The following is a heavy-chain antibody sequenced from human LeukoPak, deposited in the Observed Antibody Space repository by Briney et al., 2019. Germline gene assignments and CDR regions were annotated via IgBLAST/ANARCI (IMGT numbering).Heavy chain of an antibody. Sequence: WASVMVSCKASGYTFTSYDINWVRQATGQGLEWMGWMNPNSGNTGYAQKFQGRVTMTRNTSISTAYMELSSLRSEDTAVYYCARGLVSSSWYGNGAYYYGMDVWGQGTTVTVSS. D-gene: IGHD6-13*01. V-gene: IGHV1-8*01. CDR3: ARGLVSSSWYGNGAYYYGMDV. J-gene: IGHJ6*02. CDR2: MNPNSGNT. CDR1: GYTFTSYD.